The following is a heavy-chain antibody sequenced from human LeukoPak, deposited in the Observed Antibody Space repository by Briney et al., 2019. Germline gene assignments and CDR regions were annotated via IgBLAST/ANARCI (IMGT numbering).Heavy chain of an antibody. CDR1: GGSISSYY. CDR3: ARISGSGYNSRGAFDI. Sequence: SGTLSLTCIVSGGSISSYYWSWIRQPPAKGLEWIGYIYYSGSTNYNPSLKSRVTISVDTSKNQFSLKLSSVTAADTAVYYCARISGSGYNSRGAFDIWGQGTMVTVSS. D-gene: IGHD3-22*01. CDR2: IYYSGST. J-gene: IGHJ3*02. V-gene: IGHV4-59*01.